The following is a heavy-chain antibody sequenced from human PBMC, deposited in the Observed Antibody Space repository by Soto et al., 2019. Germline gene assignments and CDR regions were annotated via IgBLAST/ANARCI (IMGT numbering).Heavy chain of an antibody. Sequence: GGSLRLSCAASGFTFSSYGMHWVRQAPGKGLEWVAVIWYDGSNKYYADSVKGRFTISRDNSKNTLYLQMNSLRAEDTAVYYCARDGGCSGGSCLLLPYYYYYYMDVWGKGTTVTVSS. J-gene: IGHJ6*03. D-gene: IGHD2-15*01. V-gene: IGHV3-33*01. CDR3: ARDGGCSGGSCLLLPYYYYYYMDV. CDR2: IWYDGSNK. CDR1: GFTFSSYG.